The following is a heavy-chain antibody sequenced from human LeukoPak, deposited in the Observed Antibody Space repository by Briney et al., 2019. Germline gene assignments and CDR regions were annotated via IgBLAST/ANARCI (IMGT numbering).Heavy chain of an antibody. CDR1: GFTFSSYA. D-gene: IGHD3-22*01. CDR2: ISIHGGDT. J-gene: IGHJ4*02. Sequence: PGGSLRLSCAASGFTFSSYAMHWVRQAPGKGLEYVSAISIHGGDTYYANSVKGGLTISRDNSKNTLYLQMGSLRAEDMAVYYCARVLRDASGYYDYWGQGTLVTVSS. V-gene: IGHV3-64*01. CDR3: ARVLRDASGYYDY.